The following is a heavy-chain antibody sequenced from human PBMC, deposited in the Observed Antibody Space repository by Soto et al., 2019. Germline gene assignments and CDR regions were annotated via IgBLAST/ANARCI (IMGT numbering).Heavy chain of an antibody. D-gene: IGHD3-10*01. Sequence: GGSLRLSCAASGFTFSSYSMNWVRQAPGKGLEWVSYISSSSSTIYYADSVKGRFTITRDNAKNSLYLQMNSLRAEDTAVYYCARDLPYYYGSGSPYDYWGQGTLVTVSS. CDR1: GFTFSSYS. CDR2: ISSSSSTI. CDR3: ARDLPYYYGSGSPYDY. J-gene: IGHJ4*02. V-gene: IGHV3-48*01.